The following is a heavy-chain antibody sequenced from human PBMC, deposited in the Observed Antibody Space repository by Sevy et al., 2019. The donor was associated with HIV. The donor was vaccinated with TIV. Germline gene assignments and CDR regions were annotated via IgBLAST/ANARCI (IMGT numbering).Heavy chain of an antibody. V-gene: IGHV3-30-3*01. CDR1: GFTFSSYA. Sequence: GGSPRLSCAASGFTFSSYAMHWVRQAPGKGLEWVAVISYDGSNKYYADSVKGRFTISRDNSKNTLYLQMNSLRAEDTAVYYCARQAYCGGDCYGYFDYWGQGTLVTVSS. D-gene: IGHD2-21*02. J-gene: IGHJ4*02. CDR2: ISYDGSNK. CDR3: ARQAYCGGDCYGYFDY.